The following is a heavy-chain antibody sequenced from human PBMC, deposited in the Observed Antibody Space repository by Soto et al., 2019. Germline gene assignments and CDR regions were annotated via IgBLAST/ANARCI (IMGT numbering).Heavy chain of an antibody. Sequence: QVQLVESGGGVVQPGMSLRLSCAASGFTFSSYAMHWVRQAPGKGLEWVAVISYDGSNKYYADSVKGRFTISRDNSKNTLYLQMNSLRAEDTAVYYCARDVGVIAAHTEFDYWGQGTLVTVSS. V-gene: IGHV3-30-3*01. CDR3: ARDVGVIAAHTEFDY. D-gene: IGHD6-6*01. CDR2: ISYDGSNK. J-gene: IGHJ4*02. CDR1: GFTFSSYA.